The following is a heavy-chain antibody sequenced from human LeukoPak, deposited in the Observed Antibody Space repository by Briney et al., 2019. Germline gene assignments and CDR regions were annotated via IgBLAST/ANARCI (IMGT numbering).Heavy chain of an antibody. J-gene: IGHJ4*02. D-gene: IGHD6-13*01. Sequence: GESLKISCTGSGYSFTSHWIAWVRQMPGKGLEYMGIIFPGNSDTRYNPSSQGQVTISADTSISTAYLQWSSLKASDTAMYYCARGEAYASSWHGDWGQGTLVTVSS. CDR1: GYSFTSHW. CDR2: IFPGNSDT. CDR3: ARGEAYASSWHGD. V-gene: IGHV5-51*01.